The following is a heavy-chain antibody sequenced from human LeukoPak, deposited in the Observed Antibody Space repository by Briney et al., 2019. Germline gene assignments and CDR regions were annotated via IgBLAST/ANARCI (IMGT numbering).Heavy chain of an antibody. CDR3: AKDKGLLDDTIFGVVIQLTPHYMDV. J-gene: IGHJ6*03. Sequence: GGSLRLSCAASGFTFDDYAMHWVRPAPGKGLEWVSGISWNSGSIGYADSVKGRFTISRDYAKNSLYLQMNSLRAEDTALYYCAKDKGLLDDTIFGVVIQLTPHYMDVWGKGTTVTVSS. V-gene: IGHV3-9*01. CDR2: ISWNSGSI. D-gene: IGHD3-3*01. CDR1: GFTFDDYA.